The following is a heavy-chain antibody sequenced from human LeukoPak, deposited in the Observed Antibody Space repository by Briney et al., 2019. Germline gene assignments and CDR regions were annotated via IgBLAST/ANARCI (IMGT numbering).Heavy chain of an antibody. CDR3: AREVLRFLREFDY. D-gene: IGHD3-3*01. V-gene: IGHV4-59*08. CDR1: GGSISSYY. CDR2: IYYSGST. Sequence: KPSETLSLTCTVSGGSISSYYWSWIRQPPGKGLEWIGYIYYSGSTNYNPSLKSRVTISVDTSKNQFSLKLSSVTAADTAVYYCAREVLRFLREFDYWGQGTLATVSS. J-gene: IGHJ4*02.